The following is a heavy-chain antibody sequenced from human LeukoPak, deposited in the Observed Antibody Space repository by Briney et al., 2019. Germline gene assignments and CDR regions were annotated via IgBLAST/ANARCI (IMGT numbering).Heavy chain of an antibody. CDR3: TRGSIAYYYMDV. D-gene: IGHD3-22*01. CDR2: IYCSGST. V-gene: IGHV4-59*01. Sequence: PSETLSLTCTVSGGSISSYYWSWIRQPPGKGWEWIGNIYCSGSTNYTHSLKSRVTISVDTSKNQFYLQLSSVTAADTAVYYCTRGSIAYYYMDVWGKGTTVTISS. J-gene: IGHJ6*03. CDR1: GGSISSYY.